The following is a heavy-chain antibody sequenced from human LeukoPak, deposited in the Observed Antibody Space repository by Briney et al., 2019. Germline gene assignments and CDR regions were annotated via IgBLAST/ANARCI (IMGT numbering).Heavy chain of an antibody. CDR1: GFTFSSYG. CDR2: IRYDGSNK. D-gene: IGHD3-3*01. J-gene: IGHJ4*02. CDR3: AKVKPIFGVVTTGGSFDY. Sequence: PGGSLRLSCAASGFTFSSYGMHWVRQAPGKGLEWVAFIRYDGSNKYYADSMKGRFTISRDNSKNTLYLQMNSLRAEDTAVYYCAKVKPIFGVVTTGGSFDYWGQGTLVTVSS. V-gene: IGHV3-30*02.